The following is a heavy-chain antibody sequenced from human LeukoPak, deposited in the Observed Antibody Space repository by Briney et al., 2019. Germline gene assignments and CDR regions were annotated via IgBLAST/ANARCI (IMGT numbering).Heavy chain of an antibody. CDR2: IYYRGGT. CDR1: GGSINNSSYY. V-gene: IGHV4-39*01. CDR3: ARGGPYCSGGSCSDY. D-gene: IGHD2-15*01. J-gene: IGHJ4*02. Sequence: NTSETLSLTCTVSGGSINNSSYYWGWIRQPPGKGLEWIGNIYYRGGTYYSPSLKSRVTISIDTSKNQFSLKLSSVTAADTAVYYCARGGPYCSGGSCSDYWGQGILVTVSS.